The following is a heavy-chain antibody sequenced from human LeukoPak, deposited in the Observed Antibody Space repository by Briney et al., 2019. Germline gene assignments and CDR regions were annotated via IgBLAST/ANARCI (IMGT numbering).Heavy chain of an antibody. J-gene: IGHJ6*02. D-gene: IGHD5-12*01. Sequence: GGSLRLSCAASGFTFSSSAMSWVRQAPGKGLEWVSSISSSSSYIYYADSVKGRFTISRDNAKNSLYLQMNSLRDEDTAVYYCARDGNGGYSGYDTRNYYGMDVWGQGTTVTVSS. CDR1: GFTFSSSA. CDR2: ISSSSSYI. V-gene: IGHV3-21*01. CDR3: ARDGNGGYSGYDTRNYYGMDV.